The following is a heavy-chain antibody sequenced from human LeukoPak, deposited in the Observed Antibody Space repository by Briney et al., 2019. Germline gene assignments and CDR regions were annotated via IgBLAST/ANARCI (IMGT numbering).Heavy chain of an antibody. V-gene: IGHV4-31*03. J-gene: IGHJ5*02. D-gene: IGHD6-13*01. CDR1: GGSTSSRGYY. Sequence: SETLSLTCTVSGGSTSSRGYYWSWIRHHPGKGLEWLGFIDYSGTTYNNPSLKSRATISVDTSKNHFSLELISVTDADTAMYYCARGTGGAAAADFDPWGQGTLVTASS. CDR3: ARGTGGAAAADFDP. CDR2: IDYSGTT.